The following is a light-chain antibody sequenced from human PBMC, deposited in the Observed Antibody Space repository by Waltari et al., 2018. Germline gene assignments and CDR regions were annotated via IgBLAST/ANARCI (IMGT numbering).Light chain of an antibody. CDR3: QQYYSPPFT. V-gene: IGKV1-27*01. J-gene: IGKJ3*01. CDR2: AAS. CDR1: QGISNY. Sequence: DIQMTQSPSSLSASVGDRVTITCRASQGISNYLAWYQQKPGKVPKLLIYAASTLQSGVPSRVSGSGSGTDFTLTISSLQAEDVAVYYCQQYYSPPFTFGPGTKVDIK.